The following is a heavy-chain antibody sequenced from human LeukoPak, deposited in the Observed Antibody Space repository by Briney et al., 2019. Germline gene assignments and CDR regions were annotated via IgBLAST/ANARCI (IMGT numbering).Heavy chain of an antibody. CDR3: ARDILEGGYLDY. Sequence: SETLSLTCTVSGGSISSYYWSRIRQPPGKGLEWIGYIYYSGSTNYNPSPKSRVTISVDTSKNQFSLKLSSVTAADTAVYYCARDILEGGYLDYWGQGTLVTVSS. J-gene: IGHJ4*02. V-gene: IGHV4-59*01. D-gene: IGHD3-22*01. CDR2: IYYSGST. CDR1: GGSISSYY.